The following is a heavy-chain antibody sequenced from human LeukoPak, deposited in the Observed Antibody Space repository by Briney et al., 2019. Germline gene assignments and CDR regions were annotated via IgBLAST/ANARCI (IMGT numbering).Heavy chain of an antibody. CDR1: GYTFSSYS. V-gene: IGHV3-21*01. CDR2: ISSSSSYI. D-gene: IGHD4-17*01. Sequence: GGSLRLSCAASGYTFSSYSMNWVRQAPGKGLEWVASISSSSSYIYYADSVKGRFTISRDNAKNSLYLQMNSLRAEDTAVYYCARAVYGDGEGYWGQGTLVTVSS. CDR3: ARAVYGDGEGY. J-gene: IGHJ4*02.